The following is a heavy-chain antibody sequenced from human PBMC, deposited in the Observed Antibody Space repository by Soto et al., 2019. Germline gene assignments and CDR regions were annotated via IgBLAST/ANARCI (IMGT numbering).Heavy chain of an antibody. CDR1: GYTVTSYG. Sequence: QVQLVQSGAEVMKPGASVKVSCKASGYTVTSYGIHWVRQATGQGLEWMGIINPTGGSTSYAQRFQGRVTMTRDPSTSTVYMELSSLRSADTAVYYCARDPYSNDYFDYWGQGTLVTVSS. D-gene: IGHD4-4*01. V-gene: IGHV1-46*01. CDR3: ARDPYSNDYFDY. J-gene: IGHJ4*02. CDR2: INPTGGST.